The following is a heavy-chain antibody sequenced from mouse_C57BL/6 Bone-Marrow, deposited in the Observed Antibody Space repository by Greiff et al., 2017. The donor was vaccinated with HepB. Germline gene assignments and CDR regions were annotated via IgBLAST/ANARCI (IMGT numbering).Heavy chain of an antibody. CDR1: GFTFTDYY. Sequence: EVQGVESGGGLVQPGGSLSLSCAASGFTFTDYYLSWVRQPPGKALEWLGFIRNKANGYTTEYSASVKGRFTISRDNSQSILYLQMNALRAEDSATYYCASITHYYAMDYWGQGTSVTVSS. V-gene: IGHV7-3*01. CDR3: ASITHYYAMDY. CDR2: IRNKANGYTT. D-gene: IGHD1-1*01. J-gene: IGHJ4*01.